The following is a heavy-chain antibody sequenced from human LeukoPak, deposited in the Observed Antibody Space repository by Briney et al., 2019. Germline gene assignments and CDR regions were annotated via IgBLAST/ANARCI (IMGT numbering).Heavy chain of an antibody. CDR1: GFTFSSYG. V-gene: IGHV3-33*01. CDR3: ARDGIAAAGQYYCYGMDV. Sequence: SLRLSRAASGFTFSSYGMHWVRQAPGKGLEWVAVIWYDGDNKYYADSVKGRFTISRDNSKNTLYLQMNSLRAEDTAVYYCARDGIAAAGQYYCYGMDVWGGGPTDSVSS. D-gene: IGHD6-13*01. J-gene: IGHJ6*04. CDR2: IWYDGDNK.